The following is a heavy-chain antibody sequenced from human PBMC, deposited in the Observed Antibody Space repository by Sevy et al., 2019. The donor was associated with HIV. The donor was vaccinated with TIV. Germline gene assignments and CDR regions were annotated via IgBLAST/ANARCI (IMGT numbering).Heavy chain of an antibody. CDR3: AMGAGLK. CDR2: IKQDGSEK. CDR1: GFTFSSYW. J-gene: IGHJ4*02. Sequence: GGSLRLSCAASGFTFSSYWMTWVRQAPGKGLEYVANIKQDGSEKYYVDSVKGRFTISRDNAKNSLFLQMNRLRAEDTAVYYCAMGAGLKWGQGTLVTVSS. V-gene: IGHV3-7*01. D-gene: IGHD6-19*01.